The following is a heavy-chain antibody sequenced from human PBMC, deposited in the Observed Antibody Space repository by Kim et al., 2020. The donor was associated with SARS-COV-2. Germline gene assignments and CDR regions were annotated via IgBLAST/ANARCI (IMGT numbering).Heavy chain of an antibody. D-gene: IGHD3-22*01. J-gene: IGHJ1*01. Sequence: YADSVKGRFTISRDNSKNTLYLHMNSLGAEDSAVYYCVKGRGIVCVDNQHWGQGIQVIVSS. CDR3: VKGRGIVCVDNQH. V-gene: IGHV3-23*01.